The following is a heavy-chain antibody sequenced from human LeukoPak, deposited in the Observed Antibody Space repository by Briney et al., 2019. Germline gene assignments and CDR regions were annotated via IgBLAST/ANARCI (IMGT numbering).Heavy chain of an antibody. D-gene: IGHD3-3*01. CDR2: ISSGSGGST. Sequence: GGSLRLSCAASGFTFSSYAMSWVRQAPGKGLEWVSAISSGSGGSTYYADSVKGRFTISRDNSKNTLYLQMNSLRAEDTAVYYCAKFRIFGVVTAFDYWGQGTLVTVSS. V-gene: IGHV3-23*01. J-gene: IGHJ4*02. CDR3: AKFRIFGVVTAFDY. CDR1: GFTFSSYA.